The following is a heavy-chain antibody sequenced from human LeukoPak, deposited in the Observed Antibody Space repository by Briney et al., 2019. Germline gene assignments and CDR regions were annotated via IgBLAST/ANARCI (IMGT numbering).Heavy chain of an antibody. CDR3: ARSSVKSSGYYYYFDY. D-gene: IGHD3-22*01. J-gene: IGHJ4*02. V-gene: IGHV1-69*13. CDR2: IIPIFGTA. Sequence: ASVNVSCKASGGTFSSYAISWVRQAPGQGLEWMGGIIPIFGTANYAQKFQGRVTITADESTSTAYMELSSLRSEDTAVYYCARSSVKSSGYYYYFDYWGQGTLVTVSS. CDR1: GGTFSSYA.